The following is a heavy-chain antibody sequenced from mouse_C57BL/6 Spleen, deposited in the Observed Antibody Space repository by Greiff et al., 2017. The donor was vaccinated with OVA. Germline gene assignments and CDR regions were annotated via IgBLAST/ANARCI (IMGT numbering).Heavy chain of an antibody. D-gene: IGHD3-2*02. V-gene: IGHV5-6*01. Sequence: EVKLVESGGDLVKPGGSLKLSCAASGFTFSSYGMSWVRQTPDKRLEWVATISSGGSYTYYPDSVKGRFTISRDNAKNTLYLQMSSLKSEDTAMYYYAGQITSSGYYFDYWGQGATLTDSS. CDR1: GFTFSSYG. CDR3: AGQITSSGYYFDY. CDR2: ISSGGSYT. J-gene: IGHJ2*01.